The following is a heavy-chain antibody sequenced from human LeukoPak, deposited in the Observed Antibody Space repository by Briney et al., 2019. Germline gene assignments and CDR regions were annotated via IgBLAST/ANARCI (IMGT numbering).Heavy chain of an antibody. CDR1: GYTFTIYY. D-gene: IGHD3-10*01. Sequence: GASVTVSCTASGYTFTIYYMHWVRQAPGQGLEWMGIINPSGGSTSYAQKFQGRVTMTRDTSTSTVYMELSSLRSEDTAVYYCARDYGEENDGGDFWGQGTLVTVSS. V-gene: IGHV1-46*01. CDR2: INPSGGST. J-gene: IGHJ4*02. CDR3: ARDYGEENDGGDF.